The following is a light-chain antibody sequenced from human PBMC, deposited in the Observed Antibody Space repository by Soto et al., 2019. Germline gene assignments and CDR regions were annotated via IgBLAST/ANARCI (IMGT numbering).Light chain of an antibody. Sequence: QSVLTQPPSASGSPGQSVTISCTGTSSDVGGYNYVSWYQQHPGKAPKLMIYEVSKRPSGVPDRFSGSKSGNTASLTVSGLQAEDEADYYCSSYAGSNNPPWVFGGATNFTVL. CDR1: SSDVGGYNY. CDR3: SSYAGSNNPPWV. CDR2: EVS. V-gene: IGLV2-8*01. J-gene: IGLJ3*02.